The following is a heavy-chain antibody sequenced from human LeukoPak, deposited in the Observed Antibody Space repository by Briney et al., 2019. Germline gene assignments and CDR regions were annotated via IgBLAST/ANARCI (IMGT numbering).Heavy chain of an antibody. CDR2: IYYSGST. CDR1: GGSISSSSYY. Sequence: SETLSLTCTVSGGSISSSSYYWGWIRQPPGKGLEWIGSIYYSGSTNYNPSLKSRVTISVDTSKNQFSLKLSSVTAADTAVYYCARYTTRYGDYSCWFDPWGQGALVTVSS. D-gene: IGHD4-17*01. J-gene: IGHJ5*02. V-gene: IGHV4-39*07. CDR3: ARYTTRYGDYSCWFDP.